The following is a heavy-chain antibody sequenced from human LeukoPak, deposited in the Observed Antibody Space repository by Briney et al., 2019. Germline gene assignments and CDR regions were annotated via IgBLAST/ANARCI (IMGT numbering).Heavy chain of an antibody. V-gene: IGHV3-48*03. J-gene: IGHJ6*02. CDR3: ARISGNYAYAMDV. Sequence: PGGSLRLSCAASGFTFSSYAMSWVRQAPGKGLEWVSYISSSGTTIYYADSVKGRFTISRDNAKNSLYLQMNSLRAEDTAVYYCARISGNYAYAMDVWGQGTTVTVSS. CDR2: ISSSGTTI. D-gene: IGHD1-26*01. CDR1: GFTFSSYA.